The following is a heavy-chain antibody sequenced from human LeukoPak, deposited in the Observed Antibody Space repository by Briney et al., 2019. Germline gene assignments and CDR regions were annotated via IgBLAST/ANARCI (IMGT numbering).Heavy chain of an antibody. CDR3: ARHGVGANIYFDY. CDR2: IYYSGST. CDR1: GGSISSSSYY. Sequence: ASETLSLTCTVSGGSISSSSYYWGWIRQPPGKGLEWIGSIYYSGSTYYNPSLKSRVTISVDTSKNQFPLKPSSVTAADTAVYYCARHGVGANIYFDYWGQGTLVTVSS. D-gene: IGHD1-26*01. V-gene: IGHV4-39*01. J-gene: IGHJ4*02.